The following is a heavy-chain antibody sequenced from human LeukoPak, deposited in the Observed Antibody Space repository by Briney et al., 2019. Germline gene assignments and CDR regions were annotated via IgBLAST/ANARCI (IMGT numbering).Heavy chain of an antibody. CDR2: ISYDGKNI. Sequence: GRSLRLSCAASGFSFSSYGFHWVRQAPGKGLEWVSAISYDGKNIHYADSVKGRFTISRDNSRNMVYLQMNSLKTEDTAVYYCSTEGLTTMTTGNAFDFWGQGTMVTVSS. J-gene: IGHJ3*01. V-gene: IGHV3-33*01. D-gene: IGHD4-17*01. CDR3: STEGLTTMTTGNAFDF. CDR1: GFSFSSYG.